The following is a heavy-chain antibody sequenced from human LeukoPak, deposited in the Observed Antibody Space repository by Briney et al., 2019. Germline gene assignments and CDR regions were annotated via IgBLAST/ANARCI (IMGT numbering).Heavy chain of an antibody. CDR2: ISWNSGST. V-gene: IGHV3-9*01. CDR1: GFTFDDYA. Sequence: SLRLSCAASGFTFDDYAMHWVRQAPGKGLEWVSGISWNSGSTSYVDSVKGRITISRDNAKNSLYLQMNSLRAEDTALYYCARAGAMVRDYMDVWGKGTTVTVSS. D-gene: IGHD3-10*01. CDR3: ARAGAMVRDYMDV. J-gene: IGHJ6*03.